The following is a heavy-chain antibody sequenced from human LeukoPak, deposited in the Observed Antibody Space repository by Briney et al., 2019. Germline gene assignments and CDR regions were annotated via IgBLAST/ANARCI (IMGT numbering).Heavy chain of an antibody. CDR1: GLTFSSYA. CDR2: ISYDGSNK. CDR3: ARDLADIVVVPAAIHYYYYGMDV. V-gene: IGHV3-30-3*01. D-gene: IGHD2-2*02. J-gene: IGHJ6*02. Sequence: PGRSLRLSCAASGLTFSSYAMHWVRQAPGKGLEWVAVISYDGSNKYYADSVKGRFTISRDNSKNTLYLQMNSLRAEDTAVYYCARDLADIVVVPAAIHYYYYGMDVWGQGTTVTVSS.